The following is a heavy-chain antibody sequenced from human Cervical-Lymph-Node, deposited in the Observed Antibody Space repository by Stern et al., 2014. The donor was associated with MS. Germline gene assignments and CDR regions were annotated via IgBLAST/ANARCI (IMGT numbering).Heavy chain of an antibody. CDR3: ARVDSTGFPPFDP. J-gene: IGHJ5*02. CDR2: FVPIFGTP. Sequence: VQLVESGAAVRKPGSSVKVSCKSFGDSFSNYAITWVRQAPGQGLEWMGVFVPIFGTPNYSQKFQGRVTITADESTGTAYMELNSLRSEDTAIYYCARVDSTGFPPFDPWGQGTLVTVSS. CDR1: GDSFSNYA. D-gene: IGHD1-14*01. V-gene: IGHV1-69*01.